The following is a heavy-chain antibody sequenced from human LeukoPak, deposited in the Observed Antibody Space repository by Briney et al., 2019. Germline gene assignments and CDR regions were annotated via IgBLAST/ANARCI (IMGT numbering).Heavy chain of an antibody. CDR1: GLTFSNYA. V-gene: IGHV3-23*01. J-gene: IGHJ4*02. D-gene: IGHD6-19*01. Sequence: GGSLRLSCAVTGLTFSNYAMTWVRQAPGKGLEWVSSISGSGGNTYYADSVKGRFAISRDNSKNTVYLQMNSLRAEDTAVYYCARDSGWSHYYFDYWGQGTLVTVSS. CDR2: ISGSGGNT. CDR3: ARDSGWSHYYFDY.